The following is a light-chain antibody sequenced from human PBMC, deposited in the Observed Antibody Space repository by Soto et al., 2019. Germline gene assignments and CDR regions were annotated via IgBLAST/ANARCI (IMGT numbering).Light chain of an antibody. Sequence: EIVMTKSPATLSVSPGERATLSCRASQSVSSNLAWYQQKPGQAPRLLIYGASTRATGIPARFSGSGSGTEFTPTISSLQSEDFAVYYCQQYNNWPFTFGPGTKVDIK. V-gene: IGKV3-15*01. CDR1: QSVSSN. J-gene: IGKJ3*01. CDR2: GAS. CDR3: QQYNNWPFT.